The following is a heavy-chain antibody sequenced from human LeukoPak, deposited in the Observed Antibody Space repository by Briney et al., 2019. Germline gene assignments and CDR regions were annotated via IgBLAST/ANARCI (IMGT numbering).Heavy chain of an antibody. Sequence: SETLSLTCTVSGGSISSYYWSWLRQPPGKGLEWIGYIYYSGSTNYNPSLKSRVTISVDTSKNQFSLKLSSVTAADTAVYYCARLYSSSFPLHWGQGALVTVSS. J-gene: IGHJ4*02. D-gene: IGHD6-6*01. V-gene: IGHV4-59*08. CDR3: ARLYSSSFPLH. CDR2: IYYSGST. CDR1: GGSISSYY.